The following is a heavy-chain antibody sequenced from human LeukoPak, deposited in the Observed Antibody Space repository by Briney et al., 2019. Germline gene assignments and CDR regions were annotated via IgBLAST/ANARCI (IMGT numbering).Heavy chain of an antibody. CDR2: INHSGST. CDR3: ARVGAYYDYVWGEMKYYFDY. Sequence: SETLSLTCAVYGGSFSGYYWSWIRQPPGKGLEWIGEINHSGSTNYNPSLKSRVTISVDTSKNQFSLKLSSVTAEDTAVYYCARVGAYYDYVWGEMKYYFDYWGQGTLVTVSS. V-gene: IGHV4-34*01. J-gene: IGHJ4*02. D-gene: IGHD3-16*01. CDR1: GGSFSGYY.